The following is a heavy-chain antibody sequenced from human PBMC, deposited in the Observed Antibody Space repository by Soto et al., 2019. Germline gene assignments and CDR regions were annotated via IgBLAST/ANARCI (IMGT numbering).Heavy chain of an antibody. J-gene: IGHJ4*02. CDR2: IYPGDSDT. CDR3: ARLTAPRPYYFDY. V-gene: IGHV5-51*01. D-gene: IGHD5-18*01. CDR1: WDSFTRYG. Sequence: GQPLTVSDRRSWDSFTRYGIGWVRQMPGKGLEWMGIIYPGDSDTRYSPSFQGQVTISADKSISTAYLQWSSLKASETAMYYCARLTAPRPYYFDYWGQGTVVTVSS.